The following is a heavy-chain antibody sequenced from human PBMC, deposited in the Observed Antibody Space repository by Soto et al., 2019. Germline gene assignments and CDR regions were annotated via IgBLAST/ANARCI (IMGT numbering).Heavy chain of an antibody. CDR3: ARDRKTYSSGWYYYYYGMDV. D-gene: IGHD6-19*01. CDR1: GGTFSSYA. CDR2: IIPIFGTA. J-gene: IGHJ6*02. V-gene: IGHV1-69*01. Sequence: QVQLVQSGAEVKKPGSSVKVSCKASGGTFSSYAISWVRQALGQGLEWMGGIIPIFGTANYAQKFQGRVTITADESTSTAYMELSSLRSEDTAVYYCARDRKTYSSGWYYYYYGMDVWGQGTTVPVSS.